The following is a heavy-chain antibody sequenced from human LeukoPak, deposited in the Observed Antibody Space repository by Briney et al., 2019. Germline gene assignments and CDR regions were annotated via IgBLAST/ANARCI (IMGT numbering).Heavy chain of an antibody. CDR3: AKGDYSYYMDV. Sequence: GGSLRLSCAASGFTFRTYGMHWVRQAPGKGLEWVAFISFDGSKKYFADSVKGRFTISRDNSKNTLYLQMNSLRPEDTAVYYCAKGDYSYYMDVWGKGTTVTISS. V-gene: IGHV3-30*18. J-gene: IGHJ6*03. CDR1: GFTFRTYG. CDR2: ISFDGSKK.